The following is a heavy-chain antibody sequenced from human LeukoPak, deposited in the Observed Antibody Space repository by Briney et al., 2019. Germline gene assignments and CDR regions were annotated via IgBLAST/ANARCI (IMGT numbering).Heavy chain of an antibody. V-gene: IGHV4-30-4*08. CDR3: ARDSYYGSGSYNFDY. CDR1: GGSISSGDYY. J-gene: IGHJ4*02. D-gene: IGHD3-10*01. CDR2: IYYSGST. Sequence: SQTLSLTCTVSGGSISSGDYYWSWIRQPPGKGLEWIGYIYYSGSTYYNPSLKSRVTISADTSKNQFSLKLSSVTAADTAVYYCARDSYYGSGSYNFDYWGQGTLVTVSS.